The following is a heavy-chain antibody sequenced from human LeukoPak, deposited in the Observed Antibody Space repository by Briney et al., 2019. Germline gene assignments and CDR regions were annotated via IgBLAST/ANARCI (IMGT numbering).Heavy chain of an antibody. V-gene: IGHV1-2*02. J-gene: IGHJ4*02. D-gene: IGHD5-18*01. Sequence: ASVKVSCKASGYTFAGYYMHWVRQAPGQGLEWMGWINPDSGATNYAQNFQGRVTTTRDTSISTAYMELSSLRSDDTAVYYCARVDTAMVIKTDYWGQGTLVTVSS. CDR3: ARVDTAMVIKTDY. CDR2: INPDSGAT. CDR1: GYTFAGYY.